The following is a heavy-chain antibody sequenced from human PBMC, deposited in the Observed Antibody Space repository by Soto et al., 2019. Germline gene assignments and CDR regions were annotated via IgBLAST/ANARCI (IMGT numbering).Heavy chain of an antibody. J-gene: IGHJ4*02. V-gene: IGHV3-53*01. CDR2: IYSDGNT. Sequence: EVQLVESGGGLIQPGGSLRLSCAASGFTVSSNYMSWVRQAPGTGLEWVSVIYSDGNTYYADSVKGRFTVSRDNSKNSLYLQTNRLRVADTAGYYCAREQTFDYWGQGTLVTVSS. CDR1: GFTVSSNY. CDR3: AREQTFDY.